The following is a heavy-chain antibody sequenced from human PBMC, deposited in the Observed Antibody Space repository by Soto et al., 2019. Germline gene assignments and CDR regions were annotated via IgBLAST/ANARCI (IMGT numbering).Heavy chain of an antibody. Sequence: PSETLSLTCTVSGGSISSSSYYWGWIRQPPGKGLEWIGSIYYSGSTYYNPSLKSRVTISVDTSKNQFSLKLSSVTAADTAVYYCARHNYGSDRSDFDYWGQGTLVTVSS. V-gene: IGHV4-39*01. D-gene: IGHD3-10*01. CDR3: ARHNYGSDRSDFDY. J-gene: IGHJ4*02. CDR1: GGSISSSSYY. CDR2: IYYSGST.